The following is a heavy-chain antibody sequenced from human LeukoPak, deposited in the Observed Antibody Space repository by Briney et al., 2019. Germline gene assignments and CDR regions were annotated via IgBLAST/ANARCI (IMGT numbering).Heavy chain of an antibody. Sequence: KTSETLSLTCTVSGYSISSGYYWGWIRQPPGKGLEWIGSIYHSGNTNYNPSLESRVTISMDTSKKQFSLKVTSVTAADTAVYYCARHPLPDMVPIDYWGQGTLVTVSS. CDR3: ARHPLPDMVPIDY. CDR1: GYSISSGYY. J-gene: IGHJ4*02. D-gene: IGHD4/OR15-4a*01. CDR2: IYHSGNT. V-gene: IGHV4-38-2*02.